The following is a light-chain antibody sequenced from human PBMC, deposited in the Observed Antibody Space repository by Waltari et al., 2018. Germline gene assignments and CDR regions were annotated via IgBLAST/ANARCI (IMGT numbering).Light chain of an antibody. CDR2: WAS. J-gene: IGKJ2*01. V-gene: IGKV4-1*01. CDR1: HGLSFTSNNQNY. CDR3: QQYYNTPYT. Sequence: DIVMTQSPDSLAVSLGETATISCKSSHGLSFTSNNQNYLAWYQQKPGQPPKLLLYWASTRESGVPDRFRGSWSGTDFTLTIFSLQAEDVAVYYCQQYYNTPYTFGRGTKVEI.